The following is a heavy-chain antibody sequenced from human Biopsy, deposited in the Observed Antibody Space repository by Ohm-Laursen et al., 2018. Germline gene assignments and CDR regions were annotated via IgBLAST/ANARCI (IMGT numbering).Heavy chain of an antibody. CDR1: GFTFSDHY. V-gene: IGHV3-11*01. J-gene: IGHJ4*02. Sequence: GSLRLSCAASGFTFSDHYMSWIRQAPGRGLEWVSHISGIGDTTYYADSVKGRFTISRDNSKNSLYLQMNSLRAEDTAVYYCARDLTWGSYFDSWGQGSLVTVSS. D-gene: IGHD3-16*01. CDR3: ARDLTWGSYFDS. CDR2: ISGIGDTT.